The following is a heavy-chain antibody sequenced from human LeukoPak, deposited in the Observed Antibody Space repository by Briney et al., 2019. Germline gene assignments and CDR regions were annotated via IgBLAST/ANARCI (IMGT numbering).Heavy chain of an antibody. CDR2: FSCSGST. D-gene: IGHD1-1*01. CDR1: GGSISSCTYS. CDR3: ARDWNRYAY. V-gene: IGHV4-39*07. J-gene: IGHJ4*02. Sequence: SETLSLTCSVSGGSISSCTYSWGWLRQPPGKGLEWIGSFSCSGSTYYNPSLKSRVTISVDTSKSQFSLYMDSVTAADTAVYYCARDWNRYAYWGQGTLVTVSS.